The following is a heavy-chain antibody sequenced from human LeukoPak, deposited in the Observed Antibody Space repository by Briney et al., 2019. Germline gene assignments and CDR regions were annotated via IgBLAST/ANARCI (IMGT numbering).Heavy chain of an antibody. V-gene: IGHV5-51*01. Sequence: GASLQISRKGSGSFFTCYWIGWVRPLPGKGLEWMGIIYPGDSDTRYSPSFQGQVTISADKSISTAYLQWSSLKASDTAMYYCARCDGDWIFDYWGQGTLVTVSS. CDR3: ARCDGDWIFDY. CDR2: IYPGDSDT. D-gene: IGHD2-21*02. J-gene: IGHJ4*02. CDR1: GSFFTCYW.